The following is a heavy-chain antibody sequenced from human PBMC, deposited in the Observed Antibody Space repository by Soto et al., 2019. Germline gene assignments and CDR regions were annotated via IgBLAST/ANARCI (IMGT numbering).Heavy chain of an antibody. D-gene: IGHD6-25*01. CDR1: GASISGYY. CDR2: IDHSGST. J-gene: IGHJ4*02. Sequence: QMQLHQWGAGPLKPSETLSLTCAVSGASISGYYWAWIRQSPGKGLGGIGEIDHSGSTNYNPSLKSRVTISLDPSKSPVSLQLTSRTAAATATYFWARSSLFRSLRAALGYWGEGSLVTVSP. V-gene: IGHV4-34*01. CDR3: ARSSLFRSLRAALGY.